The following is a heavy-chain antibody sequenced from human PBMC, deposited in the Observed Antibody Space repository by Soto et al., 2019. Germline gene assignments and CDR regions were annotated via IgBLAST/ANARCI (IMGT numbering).Heavy chain of an antibody. CDR1: GFTFSSYN. CDR2: ITSSGYYM. V-gene: IGHV3-21*01. Sequence: EVQLVESGGGLVKPGGSLRLSCAAFGFTFSSYNMNWVRQAPGKGLEWVSLITSSGYYMYYADSLKGRFTISRDNAKNSLYLQMNSLRAEDTAVYYCARVERDYYAMDVCGQGTTVTVSS. J-gene: IGHJ6*02. D-gene: IGHD1-1*01. CDR3: ARVERDYYAMDV.